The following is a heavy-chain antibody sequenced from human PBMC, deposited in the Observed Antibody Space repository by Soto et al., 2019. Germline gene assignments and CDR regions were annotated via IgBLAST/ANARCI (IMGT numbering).Heavy chain of an antibody. J-gene: IGHJ4*02. CDR3: ARDLAAAGPFDY. CDR1: GYTFTNYA. D-gene: IGHD6-13*01. CDR2: ISAYNGNT. V-gene: IGHV1-18*01. Sequence: QVQLVQSGAEVKKPGASVKVSCKASGYTFTNYAFSWVRQAPGQGLEWMGWISAYNGNTNYPQKLQGRVTRTTATSTRTAYMELRSLRSDDTAVYYCARDLAAAGPFDYWGQGTLVTVSS.